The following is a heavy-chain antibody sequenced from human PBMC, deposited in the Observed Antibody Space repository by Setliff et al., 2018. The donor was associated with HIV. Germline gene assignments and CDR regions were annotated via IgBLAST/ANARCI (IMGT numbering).Heavy chain of an antibody. CDR2: ISGSGGVK. CDR3: ARRGNYLGDAFDI. D-gene: IGHD3-10*01. V-gene: IGHV3-21*01. CDR1: GFTFSLYS. Sequence: PGGSLRLSCAGSGFTFSLYSMNWVRQAPGKGLEWVSFISGSGGVKYYSDSMKGRFIISRDNAKNSVSLQMNSQRVEDMAVYYCARRGNYLGDAFDIWGQGTMVTVS. J-gene: IGHJ3*02.